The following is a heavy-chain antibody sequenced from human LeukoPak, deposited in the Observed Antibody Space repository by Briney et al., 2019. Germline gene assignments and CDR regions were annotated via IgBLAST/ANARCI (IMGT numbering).Heavy chain of an antibody. V-gene: IGHV3-21*05. CDR2: ISVSSRNVI. CDR3: ARDFGPRLYAFDV. D-gene: IGHD3-16*01. J-gene: IGHJ3*01. Sequence: GGSLRLSCAASGFTFSSYSMNWVRQAPGKGLEWLSYISVSSRNVIDYADSVKGRFTISKDDAKNSLYLQMNSLRAEDTAVYFCARDFGPRLYAFDVWGQGTMITVSS. CDR1: GFTFSSYS.